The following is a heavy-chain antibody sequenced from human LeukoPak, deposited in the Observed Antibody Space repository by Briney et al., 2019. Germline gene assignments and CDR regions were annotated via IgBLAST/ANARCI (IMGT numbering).Heavy chain of an antibody. CDR1: GYSISSGYY. J-gene: IGHJ6*03. CDR3: ARSVEGYCSGGSCYSYYYYMDV. CDR2: IYHSGST. D-gene: IGHD2-15*01. V-gene: IGHV4-38-2*02. Sequence: PSETLSLTCTVSGYSISSGYYWGWIRQPPGKGLEWIGSIYHSGSTYYSPSLKSRVTISVDTSKNQFSLKLSSVTAADTAVYYCARSVEGYCSGGSCYSYYYYMDVWGKGTTVTVSS.